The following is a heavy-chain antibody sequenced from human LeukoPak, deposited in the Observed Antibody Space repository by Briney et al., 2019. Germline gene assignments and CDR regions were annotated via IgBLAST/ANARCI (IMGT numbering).Heavy chain of an antibody. Sequence: SETLSPTCAVSGGTISTNNWRSWVRQAPGKGLQWIGQIYHRGDTNYNPSLSSRVTMSVDRSKNQVSLHLSSVTAADTAIYYCARESLADGKTIDFFEYCGQGSPVTVSS. D-gene: IGHD1-7*01. J-gene: IGHJ4*02. CDR1: GGTISTNNW. CDR3: ARESLADGKTIDFFEY. CDR2: IYHRGDT. V-gene: IGHV4-4*02.